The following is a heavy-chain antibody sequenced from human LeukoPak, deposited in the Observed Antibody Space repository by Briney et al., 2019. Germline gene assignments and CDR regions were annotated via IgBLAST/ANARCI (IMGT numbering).Heavy chain of an antibody. CDR1: GFTFSSYA. V-gene: IGHV3-30*04. D-gene: IGHD3-10*01. Sequence: GRSLRLSCAASGFTFSSYAMHWVRQAPGKGLEWVAVISYDGSNKYYADSVKGRFTISRDNSKNTLYLQMNSLRAEDTAVYYCARDLHYYGSGSYDYWGQGTLATVSS. CDR3: ARDLHYYGSGSYDY. CDR2: ISYDGSNK. J-gene: IGHJ4*02.